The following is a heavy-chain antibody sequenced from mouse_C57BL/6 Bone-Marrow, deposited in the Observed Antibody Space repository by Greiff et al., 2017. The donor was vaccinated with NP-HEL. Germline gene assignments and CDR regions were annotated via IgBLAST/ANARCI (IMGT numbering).Heavy chain of an antibody. V-gene: IGHV1-39*01. CDR1: GYSFTDYY. J-gene: IGHJ3*01. CDR2: INPNYGTS. Sequence: VQLQQSGPELVKPGASVTISCKASGYSFTDYYMNWVKQSTGKSLEWIGVINPNYGTSSYIQKFKGKATLTVDQSSSTDYMQLNCVTSEDSAVYYCARGGWLPSWFAYWGQGTLVTVSA. D-gene: IGHD2-2*01. CDR3: ARGGWLPSWFAY.